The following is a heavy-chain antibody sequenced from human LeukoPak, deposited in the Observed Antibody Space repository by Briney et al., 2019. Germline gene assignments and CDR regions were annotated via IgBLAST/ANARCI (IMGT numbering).Heavy chain of an antibody. D-gene: IGHD4-17*01. CDR1: GYTFTGYY. J-gene: IGHJ3*02. CDR3: ARPRDYGDYDAFDI. CDR2: INPNSGGT. Sequence: ASVKVSCKASGYTFTGYYMQWVRQAPGQGLEWMGWINPNSGGTNYAQKFQGRVTMTSDTSISTAYMELSRLRFDDTAVYYCARPRDYGDYDAFDIWGQGTMVTVSS. V-gene: IGHV1-2*02.